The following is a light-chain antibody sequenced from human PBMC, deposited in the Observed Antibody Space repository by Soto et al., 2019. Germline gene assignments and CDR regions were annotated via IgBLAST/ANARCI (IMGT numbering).Light chain of an antibody. CDR2: AAS. CDR1: QSVSSY. J-gene: IGKJ5*01. V-gene: IGKV3-11*01. CDR3: QQRSYWPPVIT. Sequence: EIVITQSTAILSLSPGERVTLSWRASQSVSSYFTWYQQKPGQAPSPLIYAASNRATGIPARFSFSGTGTEFTLTSSSLEPEDSAVYFGQQRSYWPPVITFGQGTRLEIK.